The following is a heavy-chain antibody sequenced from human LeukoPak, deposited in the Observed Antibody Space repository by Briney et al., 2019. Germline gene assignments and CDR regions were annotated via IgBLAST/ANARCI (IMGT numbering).Heavy chain of an antibody. Sequence: GGSLRLSCAASGFTFSSYAMSWVPQAPGKGLEWVSSISSSSTYIYYADSVKGRFTLSRDNAKNSLYLQMNNLRAEDTAVYYCARGYYDVLTGPASPNDYWGQGTLVTVSS. CDR3: ARGYYDVLTGPASPNDY. J-gene: IGHJ4*02. V-gene: IGHV3-21*01. D-gene: IGHD3-9*01. CDR1: GFTFSSYA. CDR2: ISSSSTYI.